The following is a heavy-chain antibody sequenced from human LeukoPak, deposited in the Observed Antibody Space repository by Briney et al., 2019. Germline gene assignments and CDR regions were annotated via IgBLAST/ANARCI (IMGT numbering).Heavy chain of an antibody. CDR3: AREREYSSGWYNDAFDI. CDR1: GGSISSYY. D-gene: IGHD6-19*01. Sequence: PSETLSLTCTVSGGSISSYYWSWIRQPPGKGLEWIGYIYYSGSTNQNPSLKSRVTISIDTSKNQFSLKLSSATAADTAVYYCAREREYSSGWYNDAFDIWGHGTMVTVSS. CDR2: IYYSGST. J-gene: IGHJ3*02. V-gene: IGHV4-59*01.